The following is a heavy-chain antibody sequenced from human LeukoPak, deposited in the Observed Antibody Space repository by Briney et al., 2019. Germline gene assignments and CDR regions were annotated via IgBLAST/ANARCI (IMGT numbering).Heavy chain of an antibody. V-gene: IGHV1-8*01. J-gene: IGHJ5*02. Sequence: ASVKVSCKASVYTFTSYDINWVRQATGQGLEWMGWMNPNSGNTGYAQKFQGRVTMTRNTSISTAYMELSSLRSEDTAVYYCARVRTMVRGFIIPKTRYNWFDPWGQGTLVTVSS. CDR1: VYTFTSYD. CDR2: MNPNSGNT. CDR3: ARVRTMVRGFIIPKTRYNWFDP. D-gene: IGHD3-10*01.